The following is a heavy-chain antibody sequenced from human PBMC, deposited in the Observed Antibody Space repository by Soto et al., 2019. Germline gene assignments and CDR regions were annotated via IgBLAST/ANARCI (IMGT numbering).Heavy chain of an antibody. CDR1: GYTFTSYD. V-gene: IGHV1-8*01. CDR3: ARGLLYYFGPWFDP. CDR2: MNPNSGNT. J-gene: IGHJ5*02. D-gene: IGHD3-9*01. Sequence: QVQLVQSGAEVKKPGASVKVSCKASGYTFTSYDINWVRQATGQGLEWMVWMNPNSGNTGYAQKFQGSVTMTRNTSISTAYMELSSLRSADTAVYYCARGLLYYFGPWFDPWGQQTPVTVSS.